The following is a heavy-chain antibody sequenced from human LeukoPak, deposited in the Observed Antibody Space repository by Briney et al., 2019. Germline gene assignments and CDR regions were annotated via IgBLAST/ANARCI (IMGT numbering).Heavy chain of an antibody. CDR2: VSHDGTNE. V-gene: IGHV3-30*18. Sequence: GGSLRLSCAASGFTFSSYGMHWVRQAPGKGLEWVTVVSHDGTNEFSADSVKGRFTISRDNSKDTLYLQMNSLRAEDTAVYYCAKGSGGSYYGYFDYWGQGTLVTVSS. D-gene: IGHD1-26*01. J-gene: IGHJ4*02. CDR1: GFTFSSYG. CDR3: AKGSGGSYYGYFDY.